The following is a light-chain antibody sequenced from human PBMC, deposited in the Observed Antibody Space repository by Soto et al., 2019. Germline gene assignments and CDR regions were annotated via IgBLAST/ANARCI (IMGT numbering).Light chain of an antibody. CDR2: DAS. J-gene: IGKJ1*01. CDR1: QSVSSN. Sequence: EIVMTQSPATLSVSPGERATLSCRASQSVSSNLAWYQQTPGQAPRLLIFDASTRATGIPARFSGSGSGTEFTLTISSLQSEDFAVYYCQQYDNWLRTFGQGTKVDIK. V-gene: IGKV3D-15*01. CDR3: QQYDNWLRT.